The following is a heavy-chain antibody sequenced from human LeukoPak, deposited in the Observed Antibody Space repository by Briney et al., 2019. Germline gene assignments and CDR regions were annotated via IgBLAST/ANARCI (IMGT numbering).Heavy chain of an antibody. D-gene: IGHD3-16*01. CDR2: IIPILGIA. Sequence: ASVKVSCKASGGTFSSYAISWVRQAPGQGLEWMGRIIPILGIANYAQKFQGRVTITADKSTSTAYMELSSLRSDDTAVYYCARFLSAISCFYCYVMNGWLQATTVTVSS. CDR3: ARFLSAISCFYCYVMNG. J-gene: IGHJ6*02. CDR1: GGTFSSYA. V-gene: IGHV1-69*04.